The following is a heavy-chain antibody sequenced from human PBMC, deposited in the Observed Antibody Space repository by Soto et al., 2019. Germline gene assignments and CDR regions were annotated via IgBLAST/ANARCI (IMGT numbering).Heavy chain of an antibody. Sequence: ASVKVSCKASGYTFTSYGIIWVRQAPGQGLEWMGWISAYNGNTNYAQKLQGRVTMTTDTSTSTAYMELRSLRSDDTAVYYCARLPAGIVGAQNPAFDIWGQGTMVTVSS. D-gene: IGHD1-26*01. CDR3: ARLPAGIVGAQNPAFDI. J-gene: IGHJ3*02. V-gene: IGHV1-18*01. CDR1: GYTFTSYG. CDR2: ISAYNGNT.